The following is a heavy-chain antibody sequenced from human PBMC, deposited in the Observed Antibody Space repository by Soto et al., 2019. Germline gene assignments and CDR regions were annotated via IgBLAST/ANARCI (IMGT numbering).Heavy chain of an antibody. CDR3: ARDSNLRWRMKVGIAAADYYYYYGMDV. Sequence: ASVKVSCKASGYTFTSYYMHWVRQAPGQGLEWMGIINPSGGSTSYAQKFQGRVTMTRDTSTSTVYMELIILRSEDTAVYYCARDSNLRWRMKVGIAAADYYYYYGMDVWGQGTTVTVSS. CDR2: INPSGGST. J-gene: IGHJ6*02. CDR1: GYTFTSYY. D-gene: IGHD6-13*01. V-gene: IGHV1-46*01.